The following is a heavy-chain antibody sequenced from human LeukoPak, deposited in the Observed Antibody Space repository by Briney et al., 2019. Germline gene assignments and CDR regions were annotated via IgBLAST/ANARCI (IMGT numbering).Heavy chain of an antibody. V-gene: IGHV3-7*03. CDR1: GFTFVRYY. CDR2: IKQDGSDK. J-gene: IGHJ4*02. Sequence: GGSLRLSCAASGFTFVRYYMTWVRQAPGKGLEWVANIKQDGSDKNYVDSVKGRFTISGDNTKNLVFLQMNSLTGEDTAVYYCAREIWGPECWGQGTLVTVSS. D-gene: IGHD7-27*01. CDR3: AREIWGPEC.